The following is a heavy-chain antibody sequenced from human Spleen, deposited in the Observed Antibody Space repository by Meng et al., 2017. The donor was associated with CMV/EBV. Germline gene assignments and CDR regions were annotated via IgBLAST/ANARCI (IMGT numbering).Heavy chain of an antibody. V-gene: IGHV3-33*08. D-gene: IGHD5-24*01. Sequence: GGSLRLSCAASGFTFSSYEMNWVRQAPGKGLEWVAFIRFDGSNTYYVESVKGRFTISRDNAKNSLYLQMNSLRAEDTAVYYCAREDGYTKRGAFGIWGQGTMVTVSS. CDR1: GFTFSSYE. J-gene: IGHJ3*02. CDR3: AREDGYTKRGAFGI. CDR2: IRFDGSNT.